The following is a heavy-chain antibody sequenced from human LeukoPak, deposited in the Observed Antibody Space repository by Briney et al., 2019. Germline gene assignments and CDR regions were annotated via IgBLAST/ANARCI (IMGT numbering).Heavy chain of an antibody. Sequence: PGGSLRLSCAASGFTFSSYSMNWVRQAPGKGLEWVSSISSSSYIYNADSVKGRFTISRDNAKNSLYLQMNSLRAEDTAVYYCARSITMVRGVPLPYYFDYWGQGTLVTVSS. V-gene: IGHV3-21*04. D-gene: IGHD3-10*01. CDR1: GFTFSSYS. J-gene: IGHJ4*02. CDR2: ISSSSYI. CDR3: ARSITMVRGVPLPYYFDY.